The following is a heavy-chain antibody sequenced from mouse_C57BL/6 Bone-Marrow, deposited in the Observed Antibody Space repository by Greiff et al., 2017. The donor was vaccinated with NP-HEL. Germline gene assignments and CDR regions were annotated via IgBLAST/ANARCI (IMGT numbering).Heavy chain of an antibody. Sequence: EVQLQQSGPELVKPGASVKISCKASGYTFTDYYMNWVKQSHGKSLEWIGDINPNNGGTSYNQKFKGKATLTVDKSSSTAYMELRSLTSEDSAVYYCAREDWEGLYWYFDVWGTGTTVTVSS. CDR2: INPNNGGT. V-gene: IGHV1-26*01. CDR1: GYTFTDYY. CDR3: AREDWEGLYWYFDV. J-gene: IGHJ1*03. D-gene: IGHD4-1*01.